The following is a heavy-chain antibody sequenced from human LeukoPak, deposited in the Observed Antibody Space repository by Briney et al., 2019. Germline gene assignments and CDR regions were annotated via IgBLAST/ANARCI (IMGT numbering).Heavy chain of an antibody. V-gene: IGHV1-2*02. Sequence: ASVKVSRKASGYTFTGYYMDWVREAPGQGLEWMGWINPNSGGTNYAQKFQGRVTMTRDTSISTAYMELSRLRSDDTAVYYCARDYVGSSSWYDYWGQGTLVTVSS. J-gene: IGHJ4*02. CDR2: INPNSGGT. CDR1: GYTFTGYY. D-gene: IGHD6-13*01. CDR3: ARDYVGSSSWYDY.